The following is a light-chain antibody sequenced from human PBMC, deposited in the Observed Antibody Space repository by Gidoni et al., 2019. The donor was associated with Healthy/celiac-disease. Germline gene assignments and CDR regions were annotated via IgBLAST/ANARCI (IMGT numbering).Light chain of an antibody. V-gene: IGKV3-20*01. CDR1: QSVRSSY. J-gene: IGKJ1*01. Sequence: EIVLTQSPGTLSLSPGERATLSCRASQSVRSSYLAWYQQKPGQAPRLLIYGSSSRATGIPDRFSGSGSGTAFTLTISRLEPEDFAVYYCQQYGSSPVTFGQGTKVEIK. CDR2: GSS. CDR3: QQYGSSPVT.